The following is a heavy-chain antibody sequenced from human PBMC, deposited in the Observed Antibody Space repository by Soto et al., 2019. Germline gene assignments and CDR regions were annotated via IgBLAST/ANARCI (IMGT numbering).Heavy chain of an antibody. V-gene: IGHV4-4*02. CDR3: ASIAYSASGSDY. J-gene: IGHJ4*02. D-gene: IGHD1-26*01. Sequence: QVQLQESGPGLVKPSGTLSLTCNVSGGSITNNNWWSWVRQPPGKGLEWIGAIYHSGHTSFHTSLKSRATLSLDYSDIQFSLKLTSATAADTAIYYCASIAYSASGSDYWGQGTLVTVSS. CDR2: IYHSGHT. CDR1: GGSITNNNW.